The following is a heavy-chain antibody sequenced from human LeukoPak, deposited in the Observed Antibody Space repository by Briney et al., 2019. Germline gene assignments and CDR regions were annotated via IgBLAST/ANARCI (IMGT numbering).Heavy chain of an antibody. V-gene: IGHV3-48*01. CDR2: ISSSSSTI. CDR1: GFTFSSYS. J-gene: IGHJ3*01. Sequence: GGSLRLSCAASGFTFSSYSMNWVRQAPGKGLEWVSYISSSSSTIYYADSVKGRFTISRDNAKNSLYLQMNSLRAEDTAVYFCASLTITRARGDDAFDLWGQGTMVTVSS. D-gene: IGHD3-10*01. CDR3: ASLTITRARGDDAFDL.